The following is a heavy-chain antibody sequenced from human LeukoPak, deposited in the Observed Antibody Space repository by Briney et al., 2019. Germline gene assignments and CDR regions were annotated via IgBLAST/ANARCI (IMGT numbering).Heavy chain of an antibody. J-gene: IGHJ4*02. D-gene: IGHD3-10*01. CDR1: GFTFSSYA. V-gene: IGHV3-23*01. Sequence: GGSLRLSCAASGFTFSSYAMSWVRQAPGKGLEWVSAISGTGGSTYYADSVKGRFTSSRDYSKNTLYLQMNSLRAEDTAVYYCAKDNKYYYGSGSYYIFDYWGQGTLVTVSS. CDR2: ISGTGGST. CDR3: AKDNKYYYGSGSYYIFDY.